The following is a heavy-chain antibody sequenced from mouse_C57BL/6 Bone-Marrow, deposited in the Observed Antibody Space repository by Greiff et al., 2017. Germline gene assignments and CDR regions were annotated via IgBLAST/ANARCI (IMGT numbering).Heavy chain of an antibody. CDR2: IYPTSGRT. Sequence: QVQLQQPGAELVKPGASVKMSCKASGYTFTSYWITWVKQRPGQGLEWIGDIYPTSGRTNYNEKFKSKAILTVDTSYNTAYMQLSSLTSEDSAVFYWARSGPLGRSFDYWGQGTTRTVSS. CDR3: ARSGPLGRSFDY. D-gene: IGHD4-1*01. V-gene: IGHV1-55*01. CDR1: GYTFTSYW. J-gene: IGHJ2*01.